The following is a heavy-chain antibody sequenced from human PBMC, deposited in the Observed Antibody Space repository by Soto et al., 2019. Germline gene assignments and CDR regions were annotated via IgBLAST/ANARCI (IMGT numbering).Heavy chain of an antibody. J-gene: IGHJ4*02. CDR1: GFTFSSYA. CDR3: ARDRDIVALMGGFDY. Sequence: GGSLRLSCAASGFTFSSYAMHWVRQAPGKGLEWVAVISYDGSNKYHADSVKGRFTISRDNSKNTLDLHMNSLRAEDTAVYYCARDRDIVALMGGFDYWGQGT. V-gene: IGHV3-30-3*01. D-gene: IGHD5-12*01. CDR2: ISYDGSNK.